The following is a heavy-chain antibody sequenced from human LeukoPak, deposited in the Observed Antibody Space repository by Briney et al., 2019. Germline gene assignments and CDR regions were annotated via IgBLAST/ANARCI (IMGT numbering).Heavy chain of an antibody. CDR3: ARDRRFGTAWYSWR. Sequence: AGGSLSLLCAVSGFTVSRNYVSWVRQAPGRGLEWVSIIYSAGDTYYADSVKGRFTISRDNSNNTLYLQMNNLRAEDSAVYFCARDRRFGTAWYSWRWGQGTLVAVSS. CDR2: IYSAGDT. V-gene: IGHV3-53*01. D-gene: IGHD1-1*01. CDR1: GFTVSRNY. J-gene: IGHJ4*02.